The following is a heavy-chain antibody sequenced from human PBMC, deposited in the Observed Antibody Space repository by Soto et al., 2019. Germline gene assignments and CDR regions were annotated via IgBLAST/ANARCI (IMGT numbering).Heavy chain of an antibody. J-gene: IGHJ3*02. V-gene: IGHV4-31*03. CDR2: IYYTGGT. CDR1: GGSISSDGSY. D-gene: IGHD1-26*01. CDR3: ARALVGSTVEGFEI. Sequence: QVQLQESGPGLVKPSQTLSLTCTVSGGSISSDGSYWSWIRQHPGKDLEWIAYIYYTGGTYTNPSITSRVTISADTSKNQFSLKLKSVTAADTAVYFCARALVGSTVEGFEIWGQGTLVTVSS.